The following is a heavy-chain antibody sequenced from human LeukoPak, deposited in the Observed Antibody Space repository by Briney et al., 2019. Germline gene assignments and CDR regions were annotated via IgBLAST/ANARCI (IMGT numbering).Heavy chain of an antibody. J-gene: IGHJ4*02. D-gene: IGHD4-17*01. Sequence: PSETLSLTCTVSGGSISGYYWSWIRQPPGTGLEWIGYIYYSGSTNYNPSLKGRVTMSIDTSKNQFSLRLKSVTAADTAVYYCASKHDYGDYLYYWGQGTLVTVSS. CDR2: IYYSGST. CDR3: ASKHDYGDYLYY. CDR1: GGSISGYY. V-gene: IGHV4-59*01.